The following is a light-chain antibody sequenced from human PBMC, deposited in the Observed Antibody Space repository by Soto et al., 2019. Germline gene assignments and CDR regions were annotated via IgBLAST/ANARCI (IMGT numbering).Light chain of an antibody. Sequence: QSVLTQSPSASASLGASVKLTCTLSSGHSSYAIAWHQQQPEKGPRFLMKLNSDGSHSKGDGIPDRFSGSSSGAERYLTISSLQSEDDADYYCQTWDTDIVVFGGGTKLTVL. CDR2: LNSDGSH. J-gene: IGLJ2*01. V-gene: IGLV4-69*01. CDR3: QTWDTDIVV. CDR1: SGHSSYA.